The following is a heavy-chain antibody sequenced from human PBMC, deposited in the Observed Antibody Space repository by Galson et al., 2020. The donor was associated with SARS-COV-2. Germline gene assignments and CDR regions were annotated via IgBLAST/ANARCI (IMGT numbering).Heavy chain of an antibody. D-gene: IGHD3-16*01. CDR2: IQYDGSNK. V-gene: IGHV3-30*02. J-gene: IGHJ4*02. CDR1: RFTFRSYG. CDR3: GKDILGLIDY. Sequence: GGSLRLSCAASRFTFRSYGMHWVRQAPGKGLEWVAFIQYDGSNKYYGDSVKDRFTISRDNSKNTLYLQMNSLRGEDKALYYCGKDILGLIDYWGQGTLVTVSS.